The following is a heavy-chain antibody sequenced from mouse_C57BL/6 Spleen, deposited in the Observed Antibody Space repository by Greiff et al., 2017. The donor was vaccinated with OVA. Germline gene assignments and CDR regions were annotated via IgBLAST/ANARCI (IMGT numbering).Heavy chain of an antibody. CDR2: ISSGSSTI. D-gene: IGHD1-1*01. CDR3: ARPDNYYGSSQYYFDY. Sequence: EVQLVESGGGLVKPGGSLKLSCAASGFTFSDYGMHWVRQAPEKGLDWVAYISSGSSTIYYADTVKGRFTISRDNAKNTLFLQMTSLRSEDTAMYYCARPDNYYGSSQYYFDYWGQGTTLTVSS. V-gene: IGHV5-17*01. CDR1: GFTFSDYG. J-gene: IGHJ2*01.